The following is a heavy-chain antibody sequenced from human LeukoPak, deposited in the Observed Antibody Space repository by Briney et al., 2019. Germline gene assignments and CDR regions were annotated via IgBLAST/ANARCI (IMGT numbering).Heavy chain of an antibody. V-gene: IGHV4-59*12. CDR3: AREHMGITIFGGKTYYYYMDV. Sequence: SETLSLTCTVSGGSISSYYWSWIRQPPGKGLEWIGYIYYSGSTNYNPSLKSRVTISVDTSKNQFSLKLSSVTAADTAVYYCAREHMGITIFGGKTYYYYMDVWGKGTTVTVSS. CDR2: IYYSGST. CDR1: GGSISSYY. D-gene: IGHD3-3*01. J-gene: IGHJ6*03.